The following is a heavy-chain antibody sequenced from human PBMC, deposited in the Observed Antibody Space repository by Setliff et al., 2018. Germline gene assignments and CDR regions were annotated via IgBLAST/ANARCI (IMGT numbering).Heavy chain of an antibody. J-gene: IGHJ6*03. CDR1: GYPFTSNS. CDR3: ARRNFYYDSSGFALYYYYMDV. D-gene: IGHD3-22*01. CDR2: INAGNGYT. Sequence: ASVKVSCKASGYPFTSNSMHWVRQAPGQRLEWMGWINAGNGYTKYSQKFQGRVTITRDTSATTACMELSSLRSEDSAVYYCARRNFYYDSSGFALYYYYMDVWGKGTTVTVSS. V-gene: IGHV1-3*01.